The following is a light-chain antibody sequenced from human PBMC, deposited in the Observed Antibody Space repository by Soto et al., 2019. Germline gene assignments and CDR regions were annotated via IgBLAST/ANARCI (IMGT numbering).Light chain of an antibody. CDR3: QQYGDSPT. CDR1: QSVRSRY. Sequence: EIVLTQSPGTLFLSPGERATLSCRASQSVRSRYVAWYQQKPGQAPRLLIYGASSRATGIPDRFSGSGSGTVFTFTISRLEPDDLAVYYCQQYGDSPTFGGGTKVGIK. CDR2: GAS. V-gene: IGKV3-20*01. J-gene: IGKJ4*01.